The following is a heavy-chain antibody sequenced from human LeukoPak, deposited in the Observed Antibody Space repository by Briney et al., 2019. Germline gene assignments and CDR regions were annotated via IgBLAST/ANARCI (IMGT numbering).Heavy chain of an antibody. D-gene: IGHD2-15*01. CDR1: GYNFSNYY. CDR3: ARGVVAATFYYYMDV. V-gene: IGHV1-46*01. Sequence: ASVKVSCTASGYNFSNYYMHWVRLAPGQGLEWMGLINPSGGSTNYAQRFKGRVIMTRDTSTSTVYMELTSLRSEDTAVYYCARGVVAATFYYYMDVWDKGTTVTVSS. CDR2: INPSGGST. J-gene: IGHJ6*03.